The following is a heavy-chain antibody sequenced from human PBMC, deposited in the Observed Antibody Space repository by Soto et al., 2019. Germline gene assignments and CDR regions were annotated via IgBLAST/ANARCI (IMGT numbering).Heavy chain of an antibody. CDR2: IYHGGTT. Sequence: ETLSLTCTVSGYSISSGSYWGWIRQPPGKGPEWIASIYHGGTTFYNPSLKSRITISVDTSHNQFSLILRSVTAADTAVYYCARAHVMVAAGSTFDYWGHGTLVTVSS. CDR1: GYSISSGSY. J-gene: IGHJ4*01. D-gene: IGHD6-19*01. CDR3: ARAHVMVAAGSTFDY. V-gene: IGHV4-38-2*02.